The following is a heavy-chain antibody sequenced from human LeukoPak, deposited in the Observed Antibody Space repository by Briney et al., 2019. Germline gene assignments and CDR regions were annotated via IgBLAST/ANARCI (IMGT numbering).Heavy chain of an antibody. D-gene: IGHD3-22*01. V-gene: IGHV3-30*04. CDR2: IPYDGRIK. Sequence: GGSLRLSCAASGFTFSSYAMSWVRQAPGKGLEWVAVIPYDGRIKYYADSVWGRFTRSRDNFKRTLYLQMNSARAEDTAVCYCVGVSYDDSSGPRRGAFDICGRGGIVTVSS. CDR1: GFTFSSYA. J-gene: IGHJ3*02. CDR3: VGVSYDDSSGPRRGAFDI.